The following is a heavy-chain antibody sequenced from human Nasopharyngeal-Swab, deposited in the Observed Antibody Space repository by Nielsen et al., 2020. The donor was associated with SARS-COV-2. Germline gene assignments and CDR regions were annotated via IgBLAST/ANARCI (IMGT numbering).Heavy chain of an antibody. V-gene: IGHV3-48*04. Sequence: GESLKISCATSGFTFSIYSMNWVRQAPGKGLEWVSYISSSGGTMYYTDSVKGRFTISRDNAKNSLFLQMNNLRAEDTAVYYCARGSVYHTLLYWGQGTLVTVS. CDR1: GFTFSIYS. CDR2: ISSSGGTM. CDR3: ARGSVYHTLLY. D-gene: IGHD3-3*01. J-gene: IGHJ4*02.